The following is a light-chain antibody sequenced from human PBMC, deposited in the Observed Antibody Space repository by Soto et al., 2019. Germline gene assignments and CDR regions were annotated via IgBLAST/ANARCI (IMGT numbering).Light chain of an antibody. CDR3: GTWDDSLNVV. CDR1: SSNIGSNS. J-gene: IGLJ2*01. Sequence: QPVLTQPPSASETPGQRVTISCSGSSSNIGSNSVNWYQQVPGTAPKLLIYSNNERPSGVPDRFSGSKSGTSASLAISGLQSEDEADYYCGTWDDSLNVVFGGGTKLTVL. CDR2: SNN. V-gene: IGLV1-44*01.